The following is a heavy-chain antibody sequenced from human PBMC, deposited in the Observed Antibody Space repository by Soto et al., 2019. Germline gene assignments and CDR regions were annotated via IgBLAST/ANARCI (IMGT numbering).Heavy chain of an antibody. V-gene: IGHV1-8*01. Sequence: PSVKVSCKASGYTFTSYDINWVRQATGQGLEWMGWMNPNSGNTGYAQKFQGRVTMTRNTSISTAYMELSSLRSEDTAVYYCARGRLVRGYNFDYWGQGTLVTVSS. CDR1: GYTFTSYD. J-gene: IGHJ4*02. CDR3: ARGRLVRGYNFDY. D-gene: IGHD3-10*01. CDR2: MNPNSGNT.